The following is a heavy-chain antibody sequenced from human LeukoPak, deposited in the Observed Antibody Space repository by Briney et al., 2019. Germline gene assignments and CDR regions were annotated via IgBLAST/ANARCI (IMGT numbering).Heavy chain of an antibody. V-gene: IGHV4-59*08. D-gene: IGHD3-16*01. J-gene: IGHJ4*02. CDR1: NGSVRSYY. CDR2: IYYSGST. Sequence: SETLSLTCTVSNGSVRSYYWSWVRQSPGKGLEWIGYIYYSGSTNYNPSLKSRVTISIHTSRNQFSLMLSSVTAADTAMYYCARYYDRTGFDYWGQGSLVTVSS. CDR3: ARYYDRTGFDY.